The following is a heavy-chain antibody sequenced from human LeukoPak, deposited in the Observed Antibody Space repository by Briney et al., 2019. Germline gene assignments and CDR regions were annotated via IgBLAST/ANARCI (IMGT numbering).Heavy chain of an antibody. J-gene: IGHJ5*02. CDR1: GFTFSSYA. V-gene: IGHV3-23*01. CDR2: ISGSGGST. Sequence: GGSLRLSCAASGFTFSSYAMSWVRQAPGKGLEWVSAISGSGGSTYYADSVEGRFTISRDNSKNTLYLQMNSLRAEDTAVYYCAKEGVVVPAPTRKNWFDPWGQGTLVTVSS. D-gene: IGHD2-2*01. CDR3: AKEGVVVPAPTRKNWFDP.